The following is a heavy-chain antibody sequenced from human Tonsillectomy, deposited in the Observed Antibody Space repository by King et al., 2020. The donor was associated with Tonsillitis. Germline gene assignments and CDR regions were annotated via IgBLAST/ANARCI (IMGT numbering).Heavy chain of an antibody. CDR1: GYSFTSYW. CDR2: IYPGNSDT. V-gene: IGHV5-51*01. CDR3: ARLKAYYYDSSGYVAHAFDI. Sequence: QLVQSGAEVKKPGESLKISCKGSGYSFTSYWIGWVRQMPGKGLEWMGIIYPGNSDTRNSPSFQGQVTIPPDKSCSTAYLQWSSLKASDTAMYYCARLKAYYYDSSGYVAHAFDIWGQGTMVTVSS. J-gene: IGHJ3*02. D-gene: IGHD3-22*01.